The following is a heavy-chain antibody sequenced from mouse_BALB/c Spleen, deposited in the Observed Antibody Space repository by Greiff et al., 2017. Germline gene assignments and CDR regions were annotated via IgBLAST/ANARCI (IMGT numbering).Heavy chain of an antibody. CDR1: GYAFTNYL. CDR2: INPGSGGT. CDR3: TRSAHYYAMDY. D-gene: IGHD1-2*01. J-gene: IGHJ4*01. V-gene: IGHV1-54*01. Sequence: VKLMESGAELVRPGTSVKVSCKASGYAFTNYLIEWVKQRPGQGLEWIGVINPGSGGTNYNEKFKGKATLTADKSSSTAYMQLSSLTSDDSAVYYCTRSAHYYAMDYWGQGTSVTVSS.